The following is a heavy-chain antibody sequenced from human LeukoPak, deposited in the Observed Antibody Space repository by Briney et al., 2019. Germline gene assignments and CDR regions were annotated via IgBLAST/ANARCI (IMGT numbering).Heavy chain of an antibody. CDR1: GFTFSSYI. CDR3: ARDLSRFTSVDRPYDY. J-gene: IGHJ4*02. Sequence: PGGSLRLSCAASGFTFSSYIMNWVRQAPGKGLEWVSYISSSSSTIYYADSVKGRFTISRDNAKNSLYLQMNSLRAEDTAVYYCARDLSRFTSVDRPYDYWGQGTLVTVSS. CDR2: ISSSSSTI. V-gene: IGHV3-48*01. D-gene: IGHD2/OR15-2a*01.